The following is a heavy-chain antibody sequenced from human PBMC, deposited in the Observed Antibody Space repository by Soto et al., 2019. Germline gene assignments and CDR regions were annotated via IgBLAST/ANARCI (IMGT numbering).Heavy chain of an antibody. CDR3: AKDRGYSYGYVDYGMDV. V-gene: IGHV3-30*18. CDR2: ISYDGSNK. Sequence: GGSLRLSCAASGFTFSSYGMHWVRQAPGKGLEWVAVISYDGSNKYYADSVKGRFTISRDNSKNTLYLQMNSLRAEDTAVYYCAKDRGYSYGYVDYGMDVWGQGTTVTVSS. CDR1: GFTFSSYG. D-gene: IGHD5-18*01. J-gene: IGHJ6*02.